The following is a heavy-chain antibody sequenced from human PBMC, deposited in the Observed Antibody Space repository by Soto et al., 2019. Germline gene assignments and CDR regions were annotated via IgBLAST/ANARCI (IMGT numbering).Heavy chain of an antibody. D-gene: IGHD4-4*01. CDR1: GYSFTTYW. CDR3: ARHRLQRPVTYYYYGMDV. V-gene: IGHV5-51*01. J-gene: IGHJ6*02. CDR2: IYPGDSDT. Sequence: GESLKISCKGSGYSFTTYWIGWVRQMPGKGLEWMGIIYPGDSDTRYSPSFQGQVTISADKSNRIAYLQWTSLKASDTAMYYCARHRLQRPVTYYYYGMDVWGQGTTVTVSS.